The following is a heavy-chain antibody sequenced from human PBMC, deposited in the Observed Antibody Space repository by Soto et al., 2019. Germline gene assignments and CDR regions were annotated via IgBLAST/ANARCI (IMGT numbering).Heavy chain of an antibody. Sequence: QVQLQESGPGLVKPSQTLSLTCTVSGGSISRGGYYWSWIRQHPGKGLEWIGYIYYSGSTYYNPSLKSRFTISVDTSKNQFSRKLSSVTAADTAVYYCARHNYDSSGTAVDVWGQGTTVTVSS. V-gene: IGHV4-31*03. J-gene: IGHJ6*02. D-gene: IGHD3-22*01. CDR1: GGSISRGGYY. CDR2: IYYSGST. CDR3: ARHNYDSSGTAVDV.